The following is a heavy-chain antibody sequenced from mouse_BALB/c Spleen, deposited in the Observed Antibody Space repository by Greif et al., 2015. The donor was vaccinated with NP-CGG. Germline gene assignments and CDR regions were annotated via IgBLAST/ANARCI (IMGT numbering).Heavy chain of an antibody. CDR1: GFSLTSYG. CDR2: IWRGGST. V-gene: IGHV2-5-1*01. Sequence: QVQLKHSGPSLVQPSQSLSITCTVSGFSLTSYGVHWVRQSPGKGLEWLGVIWRGGSTDYNAAFMSRLSITKDNSKSQVFFKMNSLQADDTAIYYCAKNWDYDYYAMDYWGQGTSVTVSS. D-gene: IGHD2-4*01. CDR3: AKNWDYDYYAMDY. J-gene: IGHJ4*01.